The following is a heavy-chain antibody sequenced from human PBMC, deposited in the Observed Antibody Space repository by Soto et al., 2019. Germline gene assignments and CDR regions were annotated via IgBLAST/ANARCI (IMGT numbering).Heavy chain of an antibody. D-gene: IGHD4-17*01. J-gene: IGHJ6*02. Sequence: ASVKVSCKASGYTFTSYYINWVRQATGQGLEWMGWMNPNSGNTGYAQKFQGRVTMTRNTSISTAYMELSSLRSEDTAVYYCARMTTAGYYYYYYGMDVWGQGTTVTVSS. V-gene: IGHV1-8*01. CDR2: MNPNSGNT. CDR1: GYTFTSYY. CDR3: ARMTTAGYYYYYYGMDV.